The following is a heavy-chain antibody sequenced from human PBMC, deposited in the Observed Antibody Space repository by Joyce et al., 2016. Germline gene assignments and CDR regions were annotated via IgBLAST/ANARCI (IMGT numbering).Heavy chain of an antibody. CDR1: GGSFGGYY. V-gene: IGHV4-34*01. CDR3: ARGHYEYYVGSVIYYHMDV. Sequence: QVQLKQWGAGLLKPSETLSLTCAVYGGSFGGYYWSWIRQAPQRGLEWIGDLDHSGDTNYAPSLKSRVTISVDTSNNHFSLRLTSVTAADAAVYYCARGHYEYYVGSVIYYHMDVWGQGITVTVSS. CDR2: LDHSGDT. J-gene: IGHJ6*02. D-gene: IGHD3-10*01.